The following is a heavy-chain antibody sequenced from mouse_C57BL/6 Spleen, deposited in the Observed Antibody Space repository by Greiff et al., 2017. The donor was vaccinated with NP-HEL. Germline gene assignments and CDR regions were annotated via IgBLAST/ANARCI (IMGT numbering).Heavy chain of an antibody. CDR3: VLERGSPLYYGNYEGFAY. D-gene: IGHD2-1*01. CDR2: IRSKSNNYAT. CDR1: GFSFNTYA. V-gene: IGHV10-1*01. J-gene: IGHJ3*01. Sequence: EVQLVESGGGLVQPKGSLKLSCAASGFSFNTYAMNWVRQAPGKGLEWVARIRSKSNNYATYYADSVKDRFTISRDDSESMLYLQMNNLKTEDTAMYYCVLERGSPLYYGNYEGFAYWGQGTLVTVSA.